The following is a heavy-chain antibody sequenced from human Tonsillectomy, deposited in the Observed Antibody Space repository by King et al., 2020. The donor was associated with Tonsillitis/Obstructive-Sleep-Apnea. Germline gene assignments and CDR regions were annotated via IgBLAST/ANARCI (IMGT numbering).Heavy chain of an antibody. CDR3: ARARSSSWSYFDY. V-gene: IGHV3-48*02. CDR1: GFTFSSYS. Sequence: VQLVESGGGLVQPGGSLRLSCAASGFTFSSYSMNWVRQAPGKGLEWVSYISSSSSTIYYADSVKGRLSTSRDNAKNSLYLQMNSLRDEDTAVYYCARARSSSWSYFDYWGQGTLVTVSS. CDR2: ISSSSSTI. D-gene: IGHD6-13*01. J-gene: IGHJ4*02.